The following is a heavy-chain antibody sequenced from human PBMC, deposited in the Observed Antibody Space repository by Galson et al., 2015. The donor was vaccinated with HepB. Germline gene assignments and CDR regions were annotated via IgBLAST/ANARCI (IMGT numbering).Heavy chain of an antibody. CDR2: ISAYNGNT. V-gene: IGHV1-18*04. D-gene: IGHD6-25*01. CDR3: AIGGGSGGSGYYYYGMHV. Sequence: SVKVSCKASGHTFSTSGVTWVRQAPGQGLEWMGWISAYNGNTNYAQKLQGRVTMTTDTSTSTTYMELTSLRSDDTAVYYCAIGGGSGGSGYYYYGMHVWGQGTTVTVSS. CDR1: GHTFSTSG. J-gene: IGHJ6*02.